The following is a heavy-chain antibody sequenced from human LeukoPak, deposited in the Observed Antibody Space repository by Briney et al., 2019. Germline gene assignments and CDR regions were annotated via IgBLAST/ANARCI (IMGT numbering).Heavy chain of an antibody. CDR1: NYSITSGYY. J-gene: IGHJ6*03. CDR3: ARVFLNTGYEYFYYYYMGV. V-gene: IGHV4-38-2*02. CDR2: IYHSGST. D-gene: IGHD5-12*01. Sequence: PSETLSLTCSVSNYSITSGYYWGWIRQPPGKGLEWVGIIYHSGSTYYNPSLKSRVTISVDTSKNQFSLKVNSVTAADTAVYYCARVFLNTGYEYFYYYYMGVWGKGTTVTVSS.